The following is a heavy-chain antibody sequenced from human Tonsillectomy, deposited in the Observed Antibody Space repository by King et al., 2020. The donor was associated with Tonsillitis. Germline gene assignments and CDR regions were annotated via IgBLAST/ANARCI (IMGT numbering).Heavy chain of an antibody. CDR1: GFTFADYT. CDR2: INWDGATT. D-gene: IGHD3/OR15-3a*01. Sequence: QLVQSGGVVVQPGGSLRLSCAASGFTFADYTMHWVRQAPGKGLEWVSLINWDGATTYYADSVKGRFTISRENSKKSLYLRMNSLRTEDTALYYCSKERDLWGQGTLVTVSS. CDR3: SKERDL. J-gene: IGHJ4*02. V-gene: IGHV3-43*01.